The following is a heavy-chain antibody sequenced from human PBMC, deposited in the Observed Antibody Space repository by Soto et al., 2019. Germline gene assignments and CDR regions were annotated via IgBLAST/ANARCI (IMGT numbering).Heavy chain of an antibody. CDR3: AKSGGWYLHGWFDP. D-gene: IGHD6-19*01. CDR2: ISWDGGST. CDR1: GFTFDDYT. Sequence: EVQLVESGGVVVQPGGSLRLSCAASGFTFDDYTMHWVRQAPGKGLEWVSLISWDGGSTYYADSVKGRFTISRDNSKNSLYLQMNSLRTEDTALYYCAKSGGWYLHGWFDPWGQGTLVTVSS. V-gene: IGHV3-43*01. J-gene: IGHJ5*02.